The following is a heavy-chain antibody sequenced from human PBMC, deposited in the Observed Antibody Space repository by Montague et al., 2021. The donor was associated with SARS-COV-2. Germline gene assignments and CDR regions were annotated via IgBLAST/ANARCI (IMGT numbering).Heavy chain of an antibody. CDR2: IYYSGST. D-gene: IGHD6-13*01. CDR1: GGSISSSSYY. J-gene: IGHJ4*02. Sequence: SETLSLTCTVSGGSISSSSYYWGWIRQLPGKGLEWIGSIYYSGSTYYNPSLKSRVTISVDTSKNQFSLKLSSVTAADTAVYYCARVGRQQLVRLSGMDVWGQGTLVTVSS. V-gene: IGHV4-39*07. CDR3: ARVGRQQLVRLSGMDV.